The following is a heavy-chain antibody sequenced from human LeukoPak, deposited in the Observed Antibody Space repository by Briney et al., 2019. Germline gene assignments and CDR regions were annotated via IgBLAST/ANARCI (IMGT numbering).Heavy chain of an antibody. CDR3: ARVSSAAYDFDY. D-gene: IGHD3-3*01. V-gene: IGHV3-33*08. Sequence: GGSLRLSCAASGFTFSSYGMHWVRQAPGKGLEWMAIIWYDGSNKYYADSVKGRFTISRDNSKNTLYLQMNSLRAEDTAVYYCARVSSAAYDFDYWGQGTLVTVSS. J-gene: IGHJ4*02. CDR2: IWYDGSNK. CDR1: GFTFSSYG.